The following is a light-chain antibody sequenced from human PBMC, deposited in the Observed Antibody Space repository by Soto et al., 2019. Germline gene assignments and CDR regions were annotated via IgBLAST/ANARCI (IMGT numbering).Light chain of an antibody. Sequence: QSALTQPASVSGSPGQSITISCTGTSSDIGAYNYVSWYQQHPGKAPKVIIFEVSNRPSGVSNRFSGSKCGNTASLTISGLQPEDEADYHCSSYTGGNTYWIFGGGTKLTVL. J-gene: IGLJ3*02. CDR2: EVS. CDR1: SSDIGAYNY. V-gene: IGLV2-14*01. CDR3: SSYTGGNTYWI.